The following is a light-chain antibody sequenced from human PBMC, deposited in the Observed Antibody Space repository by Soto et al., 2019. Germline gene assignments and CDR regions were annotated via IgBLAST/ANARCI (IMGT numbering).Light chain of an antibody. J-gene: IGLJ3*02. CDR3: SSYTSSATLVV. Sequence: QSALTQPASVSGSPGQSITISCTGTTSDVGGFNYVSWYQQFPGKAPKLIISDVVNRPSGVSNRFSGSKSGNTASLTISGLQAEDEADYHCSSYTSSATLVVFGGGTKLTVL. CDR2: DVV. V-gene: IGLV2-14*03. CDR1: TSDVGGFNY.